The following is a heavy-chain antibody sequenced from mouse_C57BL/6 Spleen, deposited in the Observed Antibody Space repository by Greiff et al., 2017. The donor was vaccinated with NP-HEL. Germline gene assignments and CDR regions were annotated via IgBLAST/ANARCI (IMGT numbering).Heavy chain of an antibody. CDR3: TRERDYYYGSSYSFAW. D-gene: IGHD1-1*01. Sequence: EVKLVESGEGLVKPGGSLKLSCAASGFTFSSYAMSWVRQTPEKRLEWVAYISSGGDYIYYADTVKGRFTISRDNARNTLYLQMSSLKSEDTAMYYCTRERDYYYGSSYSFAWWGQGTLVTVSA. CDR1: GFTFSSYA. V-gene: IGHV5-9-1*02. CDR2: ISSGGDYI. J-gene: IGHJ3*01.